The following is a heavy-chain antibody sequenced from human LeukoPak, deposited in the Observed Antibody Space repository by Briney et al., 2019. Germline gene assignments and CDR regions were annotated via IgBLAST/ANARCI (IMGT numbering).Heavy chain of an antibody. D-gene: IGHD3-10*01. CDR2: IYHSGST. CDR1: GGSISSGGYS. V-gene: IGHV4-30-2*01. J-gene: IGHJ4*02. Sequence: SETLSLTCAVSGGSISSGGYSWSWIRQPPGKGLEWIGYIYHSGSTYYNPSLKSRVTISVDRSKNQFSLKLSSVTAADTAVYYCARDAVYYGSGENWGQGTLVTVSS. CDR3: ARDAVYYGSGEN.